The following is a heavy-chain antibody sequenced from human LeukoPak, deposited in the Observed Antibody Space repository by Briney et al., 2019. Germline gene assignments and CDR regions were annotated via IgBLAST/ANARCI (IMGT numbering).Heavy chain of an antibody. J-gene: IGHJ5*01. V-gene: IGHV3-11*06. Sequence: PGGSLRLSCATSGFTFSDFYMSWIRQAPGKGLEWISYISSSGSSTNYADSVKGRFTISRDNAKNSLYLQMNSLRAEDTAVYYCASAPYNSGWFDYWGQGTLVTVSS. CDR3: ASAPYNSGWFDY. CDR1: GFTFSDFY. CDR2: ISSSGSST. D-gene: IGHD6-19*01.